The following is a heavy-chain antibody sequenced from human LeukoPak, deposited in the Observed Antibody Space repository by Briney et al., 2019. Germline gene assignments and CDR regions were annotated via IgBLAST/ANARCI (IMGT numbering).Heavy chain of an antibody. CDR1: GSSITSTDY. J-gene: IGHJ4*02. CDR3: ARVLHAPKFIDS. D-gene: IGHD2-8*01. V-gene: IGHV4-38-2*02. CDR2: VFELQTVRT. Sequence: PSETLSLTCTVSGSSITSTDYCACFRQPPGRGLEGIATVFELQTVRTFYNPSLESRVTMSLDTSQNQFSLNLTSVTAADTALYFCARVLHAPKFIDSWGQGTLVTVSS.